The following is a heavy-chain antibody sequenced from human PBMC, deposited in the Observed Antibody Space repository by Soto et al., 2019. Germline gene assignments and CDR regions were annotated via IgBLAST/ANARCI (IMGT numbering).Heavy chain of an antibody. J-gene: IGHJ4*02. Sequence: EVQLLQSGGDLVQPGGSLRLSCAASGFTFSSFAMTWVRQAPGKGLEWVSTISSHSGDSTFYAYSVKGRCADSRDNSKNTLYLPMNGLRAEDTAIFYCATDLSTVYADYWGQGTLVTVSS. V-gene: IGHV3-23*01. CDR3: ATDLSTVYADY. CDR1: GFTFSSFA. CDR2: ISSHSGDST. D-gene: IGHD3-9*01.